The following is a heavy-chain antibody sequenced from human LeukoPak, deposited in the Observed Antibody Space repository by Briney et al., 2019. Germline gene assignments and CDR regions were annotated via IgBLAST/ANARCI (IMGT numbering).Heavy chain of an antibody. V-gene: IGHV1-69*05. Sequence: SVKVSCKASGGTFSSYAISWVRQAPGQGLEWMGGIIPIFGTANYAQKFQGRVTITTDESTSTAYMELSSLRSEDTAVYYCARSPHILYPNWLDPWGQGTLVTVSS. J-gene: IGHJ5*02. D-gene: IGHD2-8*01. CDR3: ARSPHILYPNWLDP. CDR2: IIPIFGTA. CDR1: GGTFSSYA.